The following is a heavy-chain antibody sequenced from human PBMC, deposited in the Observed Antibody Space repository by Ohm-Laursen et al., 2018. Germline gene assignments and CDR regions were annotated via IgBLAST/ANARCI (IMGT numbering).Heavy chain of an antibody. J-gene: IGHJ6*02. V-gene: IGHV3-30*18. D-gene: IGHD1-14*01. CDR2: ISYDGRNQ. CDR1: GFTFNTYG. CDR3: VKDIKPGGADV. Sequence: SLRLSCTASGFTFNTYGVHWVRQAPGKGLEWVAVISYDGRNQYYADSVKGRFTISRDNAKNSLYMQMNSLRAEDTALYYCVKDIKPGGADVWGQGTTVTVSS.